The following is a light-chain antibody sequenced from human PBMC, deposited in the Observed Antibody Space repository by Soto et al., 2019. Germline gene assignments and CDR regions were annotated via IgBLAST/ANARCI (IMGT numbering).Light chain of an antibody. CDR1: SSDVGDYNY. V-gene: IGLV2-14*01. CDR2: DVS. CDR3: SSYSSSSTVV. Sequence: QSVLTQPASVSGSPGQSITISCTGTSSDVGDYNYVSWYQQHPGKAPKLVIYDVSNRPSGFSNRFSGSKSGITASLTISGLQAEDEADYYCSSYSSSSTVVFGGGTQLTVL. J-gene: IGLJ2*01.